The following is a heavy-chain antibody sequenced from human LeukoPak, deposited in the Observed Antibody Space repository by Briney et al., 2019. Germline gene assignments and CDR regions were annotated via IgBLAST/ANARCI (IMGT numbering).Heavy chain of an antibody. Sequence: GGSLRLSCAASGFTFSSYGMHWVRQAPGKGLEWVAVISYDGSNKYYADPVKGRFTISRDNSKNTLYLQMNSLRAEDTAVYYCAKDYPYVAATSTGGFDYWGQGTLVTVSS. CDR1: GFTFSSYG. V-gene: IGHV3-30*18. CDR3: AKDYPYVAATSTGGFDY. CDR2: ISYDGSNK. J-gene: IGHJ4*02. D-gene: IGHD6-25*01.